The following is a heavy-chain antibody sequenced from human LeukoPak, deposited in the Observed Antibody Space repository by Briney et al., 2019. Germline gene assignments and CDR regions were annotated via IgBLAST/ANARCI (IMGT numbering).Heavy chain of an antibody. Sequence: ASVKVSCKASGYTFTSYAMNWVRQAPGQGLEYVGWIDTRNGLTEYSEKFRDRVTMTIDTSANTAFMDLRSLRSHDTAIYYCVRLSGQWLVHSYFDHWGQGTQVIVSS. CDR1: GYTFTSYA. CDR3: VRLSGQWLVHSYFDH. J-gene: IGHJ4*02. CDR2: IDTRNGLT. V-gene: IGHV1-3*04. D-gene: IGHD6-19*01.